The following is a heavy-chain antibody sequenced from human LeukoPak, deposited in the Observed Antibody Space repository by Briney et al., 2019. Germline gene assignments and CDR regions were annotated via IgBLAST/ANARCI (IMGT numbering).Heavy chain of an antibody. CDR1: DHN. D-gene: IGHD2-21*02. CDR2: IYYSGST. V-gene: IGHV4-30-4*08. CDR3: ARDGSYCGGDCYSNPGYWYFDL. Sequence: DHNMDWIRQPPGKGLEWIGYIYYSGSTYYNPSLKSRVTISVDTSKNQFSLKLSSVTAADTAVYYCARDGSYCGGDCYSNPGYWYFDLWGRGTLVTVSS. J-gene: IGHJ2*01.